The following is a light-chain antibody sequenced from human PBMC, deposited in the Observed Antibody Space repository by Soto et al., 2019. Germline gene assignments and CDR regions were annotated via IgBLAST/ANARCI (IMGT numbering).Light chain of an antibody. CDR2: DVS. J-gene: IGLJ1*01. CDR1: SSDVGGYNY. CDR3: SSYTSSSLYV. Sequence: ALTQPASVSGSPGQSITISCTGTSSDVGGYNYVSWYQQHPGKAPKLMIYDVSNRPSGVSNRFSGSKSGSTASLTISGLQAEDEADYYCSSYTSSSLYVFGTGTKLTVL. V-gene: IGLV2-14*01.